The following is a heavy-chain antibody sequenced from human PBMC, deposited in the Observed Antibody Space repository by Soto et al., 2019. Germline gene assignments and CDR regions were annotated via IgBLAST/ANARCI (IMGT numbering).Heavy chain of an antibody. Sequence: EVQLLESGGGLVQPGGSLRLSCAASGFTFTSYAMSWVRQAPGKGLEWVSAISGSGGSTYYADSVKGRFTISRDNSKNTPYLQMNSLRAEDTAVYYCAREGGGFYYYYYMDVWGKGTTVTVSS. CDR1: GFTFTSYA. V-gene: IGHV3-23*01. CDR3: AREGGGFYYYYYMDV. CDR2: ISGSGGST. D-gene: IGHD3-16*01. J-gene: IGHJ6*03.